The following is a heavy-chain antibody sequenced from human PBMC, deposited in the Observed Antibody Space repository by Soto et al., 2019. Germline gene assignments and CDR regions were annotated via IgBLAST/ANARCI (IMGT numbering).Heavy chain of an antibody. CDR2: IGTAGDT. CDR3: ARGYCTNGVCWGGYYGMDV. Sequence: EVQLVESGGGLVQPGGSLRLSCAASGFTFSSYDMHWVRQATGKGLEWVSAIGTAGDTYYPGSVKGRFTISRENAKNSLYIQMNSLRAGDTAVYYCARGYCTNGVCWGGYYGMDVWGQGTTVTVSS. CDR1: GFTFSSYD. D-gene: IGHD2-8*01. J-gene: IGHJ6*02. V-gene: IGHV3-13*01.